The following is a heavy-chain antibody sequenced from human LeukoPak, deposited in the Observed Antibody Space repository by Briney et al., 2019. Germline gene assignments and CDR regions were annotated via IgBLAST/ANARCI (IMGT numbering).Heavy chain of an antibody. CDR2: IYPGDSDT. D-gene: IGHD1-26*01. V-gene: IGHV5-51*01. CDR3: ARRVAGSYHDAFDI. J-gene: IGHJ3*02. CDR1: GYSFTSYW. Sequence: GESLKISCTGSGYSFTSYWIGWVRQMPGEGLEWMGIIYPGDSDTRYSPSFQGQVTISADKSISTAYLQWSSLRASDTAMYYCARRVAGSYHDAFDIWGQGTMVTVSS.